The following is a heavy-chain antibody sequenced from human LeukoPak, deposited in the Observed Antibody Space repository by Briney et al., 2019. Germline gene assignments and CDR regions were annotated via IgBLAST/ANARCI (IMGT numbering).Heavy chain of an antibody. CDR2: IRSKAYGGTT. D-gene: IGHD2-21*01. J-gene: IGHJ4*02. Sequence: PGGSLRLSCTASGFTFGDYAMSGVRQAPGKGLEWVGFIRSKAYGGTTEYAASVKGRFTISRDDSKSIAYLQMNSLKTEDTAVYYCTRDNSYYDYRGQGTLVTVSS. CDR1: GFTFGDYA. CDR3: TRDNSYYDY. V-gene: IGHV3-49*04.